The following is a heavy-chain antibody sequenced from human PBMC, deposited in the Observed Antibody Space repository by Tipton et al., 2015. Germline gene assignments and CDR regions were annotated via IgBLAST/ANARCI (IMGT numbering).Heavy chain of an antibody. Sequence: GSLRLSCAVSGITTFTYAWMTWVRQAPGKGLEWVGRIKGIDAEATDYAASVKGRFTISRDDSKNTLYLQLEGLKTDDTGVYYCATTVQLGFSSVWMRGDDGFDLWGQGTMVTVSS. J-gene: IGHJ3*01. V-gene: IGHV3-15*01. CDR3: ATTVQLGFSSVWMRGDDGFDL. D-gene: IGHD6-19*01. CDR2: IKGIDAEAT. CDR1: GITTFTYAW.